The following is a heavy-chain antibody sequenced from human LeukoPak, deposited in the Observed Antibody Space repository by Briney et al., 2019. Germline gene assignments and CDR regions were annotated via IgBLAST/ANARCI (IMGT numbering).Heavy chain of an antibody. Sequence: SGPTLVNPTQTLTLTCTFSGFSFTSTGVGVGWIRQPPGKGLEWIGEINHSGSTNYNPSLKSRVTISVDTSKNQFSLKLSSVTAADTAVYYCARRIVANRGRFDPWGQGTLVTLSS. V-gene: IGHV4-39*07. CDR2: INHSGST. CDR3: ARRIVANRGRFDP. D-gene: IGHD5-12*01. CDR1: GFSFTSTGVG. J-gene: IGHJ5*02.